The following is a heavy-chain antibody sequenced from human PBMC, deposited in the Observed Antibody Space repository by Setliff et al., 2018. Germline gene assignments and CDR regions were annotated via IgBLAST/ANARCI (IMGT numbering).Heavy chain of an antibody. Sequence: PGGSLRLSCAASGFTFSNYYMTWIRQAPGKGLEWISYIHDSGNPTYYADSVKGRFTVSRDNAKNSLYLQMTSLRAEDTAIYYCARTTGYRLEGDFDYWGQGTLVTV. V-gene: IGHV3-11*01. J-gene: IGHJ4*02. D-gene: IGHD3-16*01. CDR2: IHDSGNPT. CDR1: GFTFSNYY. CDR3: ARTTGYRLEGDFDY.